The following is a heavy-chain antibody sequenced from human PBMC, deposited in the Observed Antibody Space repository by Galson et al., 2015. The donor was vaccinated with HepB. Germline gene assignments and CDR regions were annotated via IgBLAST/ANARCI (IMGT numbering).Heavy chain of an antibody. J-gene: IGHJ6*02. CDR3: AKDRGAVSYHYYYGMDV. CDR1: GFTFSSYA. Sequence: SLRLSCAASGFTFSSYAMSWVRQAPGKGLEWVSAISGSGGSTYYADSVKGRFTISRDNSKNTLYLQMNSLRAEDTAVYYCAKDRGAVSYHYYYGMDVWGQGTTVTVSS. V-gene: IGHV3-23*01. D-gene: IGHD3-10*01. CDR2: ISGSGGST.